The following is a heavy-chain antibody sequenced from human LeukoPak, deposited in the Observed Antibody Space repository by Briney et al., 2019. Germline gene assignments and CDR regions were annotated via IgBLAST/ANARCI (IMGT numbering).Heavy chain of an antibody. Sequence: GGSLRLSCAASGFTFSNYGMHWVRQAPAKGLEWLTVISYDETYKDYADSVKGRFTISRDNSKNALYLQMNSLRAEDTAVYYCAKANAREFDYWGQGTLVTVSS. CDR2: ISYDETYK. J-gene: IGHJ4*02. D-gene: IGHD3-10*01. CDR1: GFTFSNYG. CDR3: AKANAREFDY. V-gene: IGHV3-30*18.